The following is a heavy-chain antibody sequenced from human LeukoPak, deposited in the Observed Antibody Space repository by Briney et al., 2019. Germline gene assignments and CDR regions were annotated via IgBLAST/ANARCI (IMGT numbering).Heavy chain of an antibody. J-gene: IGHJ5*02. CDR2: TYYSGST. D-gene: IGHD6-13*01. CDR3: AGPGSFNNWFDP. Sequence: PSETLSLTCTVSGGSISSSSYYWGWIRQPPGKGLEWIGSTYYSGSTYYNPSLKSRVTISVDTSKNQFSLKLSSVTAADTAVYYCAGPGSFNNWFDPWGQGTLVTVSS. CDR1: GGSISSSSYY. V-gene: IGHV4-39*01.